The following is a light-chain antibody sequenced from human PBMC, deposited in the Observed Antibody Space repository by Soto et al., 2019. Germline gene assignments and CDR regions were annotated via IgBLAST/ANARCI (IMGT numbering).Light chain of an antibody. J-gene: IGKJ1*01. CDR3: QQYGSPWA. V-gene: IGKV3-20*01. Sequence: EIVLTQSPGTLSLSPGERATLSCRASQSVTSSYLAWYQQKPGQAPRLLIYAASSRATGIPHRFSGSGSETDFTLTISRLEPEDFAVYYCQQYGSPWAFGQGTKVEIK. CDR1: QSVTSSY. CDR2: AAS.